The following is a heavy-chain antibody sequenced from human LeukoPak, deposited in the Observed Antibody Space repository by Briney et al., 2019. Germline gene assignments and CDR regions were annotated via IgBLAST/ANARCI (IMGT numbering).Heavy chain of an antibody. CDR2: FDPEDGET. Sequence: ASVKVSCKVSGYTLTELSMHWVRQAPGKGLEWLGGFDPEDGETIYAQKFQGRVTMTEDTSTDTAYMELSSLRSEDTAVYYCATGFSGSYNYFDYWGQGTLVTVSS. CDR3: ATGFSGSYNYFDY. J-gene: IGHJ4*02. V-gene: IGHV1-24*01. D-gene: IGHD1-26*01. CDR1: GYTLTELS.